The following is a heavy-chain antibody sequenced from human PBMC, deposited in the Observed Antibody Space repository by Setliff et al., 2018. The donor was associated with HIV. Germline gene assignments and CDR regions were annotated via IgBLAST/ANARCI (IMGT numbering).Heavy chain of an antibody. Sequence: SETLSLTCTVSGDSISSSTYYWGWIRQPPGRGLEWIGSIFYTGFTYYSPSLESRVTMSVDTSKNQFSLRVRSVTAADTAVYYCARVVKGYNWNYFDHWGQGTLVTVSS. CDR3: ARVVKGYNWNYFDH. V-gene: IGHV4-39*07. D-gene: IGHD1-20*01. J-gene: IGHJ4*02. CDR1: GDSISSSTYY. CDR2: IFYTGFT.